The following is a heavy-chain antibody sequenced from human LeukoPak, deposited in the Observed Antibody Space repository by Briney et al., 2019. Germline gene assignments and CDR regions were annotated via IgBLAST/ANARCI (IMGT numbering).Heavy chain of an antibody. CDR1: GFIFTKYW. Sequence: GGSLRLSCAASGFIFTKYWMSWVRQAPGKGREWVANIKQDGSGKHYVDSLKGRFTISRDNAKNSLYLEMDSLRAEDTAVYYCARIGYASSTFDYWGQGTLVIVSS. CDR3: ARIGYASSTFDY. J-gene: IGHJ4*02. V-gene: IGHV3-7*01. D-gene: IGHD2-15*01. CDR2: IKQDGSGK.